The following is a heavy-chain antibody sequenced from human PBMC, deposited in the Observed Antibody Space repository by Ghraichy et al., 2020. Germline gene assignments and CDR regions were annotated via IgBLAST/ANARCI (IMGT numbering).Heavy chain of an antibody. Sequence: SETLSLTCAVYGGSFSGYYWSWIRQPPGKGLEWIGEINHSGSTNYNPSLKSRVTISVDTSKNQFSLKLSSVTAADTAVYYCATSPARPVTTTPYYFDYWGQGTLVTVSS. CDR3: ATSPARPVTTTPYYFDY. CDR2: INHSGST. V-gene: IGHV4-34*01. D-gene: IGHD4-17*01. J-gene: IGHJ4*02. CDR1: GGSFSGYY.